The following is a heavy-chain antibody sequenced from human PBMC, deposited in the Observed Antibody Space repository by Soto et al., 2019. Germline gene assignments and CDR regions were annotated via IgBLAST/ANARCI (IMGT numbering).Heavy chain of an antibody. Sequence: QVQLQQWGAGLLKPSETLSLTCAVYGGSFSDYYWSWIRQPPGKGLEWIGEINHSGSTNYNPSLKSRVTISVDTSKNQFSLKLSSVTPADTAVYYCARGGGSYYDDYWGQGILVTVSS. CDR3: ARGGGSYYDDY. CDR1: GGSFSDYY. V-gene: IGHV4-34*01. CDR2: INHSGST. J-gene: IGHJ4*02. D-gene: IGHD1-26*01.